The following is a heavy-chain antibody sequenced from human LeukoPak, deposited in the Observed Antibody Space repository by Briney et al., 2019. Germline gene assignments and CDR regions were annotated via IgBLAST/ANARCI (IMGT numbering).Heavy chain of an antibody. CDR1: GGAFSSYA. CDR3: ARGEHFGY. Sequence: ASVKVSCKDSGGAFSSYAISWVRQAPGQGLEWMGSIIPILGIANYAQKFQGRVTITADKSTRTDYRELSSLRSEDRAVHYCARGEHFGYGGQGTLVTVSS. J-gene: IGHJ4*02. CDR2: IIPILGIA. V-gene: IGHV1-69*04. D-gene: IGHD1-26*01.